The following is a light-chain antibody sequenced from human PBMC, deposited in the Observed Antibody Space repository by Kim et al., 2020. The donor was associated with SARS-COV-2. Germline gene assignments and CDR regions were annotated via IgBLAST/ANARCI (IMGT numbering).Light chain of an antibody. CDR1: NSDVGGTVY. Sequence: QSALTQPASVSGSPGQSITISCTGTNSDVGGTVYFSWYQKKSAEAPNLIIYDVRNRPAGVSNRFAGTKCGNTASLTISGLQAEDEADYYCSSYATSSALVFGGGTKLTVL. J-gene: IGLJ2*01. CDR2: DVR. V-gene: IGLV2-14*03. CDR3: SSYATSSALV.